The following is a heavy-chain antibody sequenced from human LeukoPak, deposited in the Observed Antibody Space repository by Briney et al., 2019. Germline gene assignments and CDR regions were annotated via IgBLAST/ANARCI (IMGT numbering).Heavy chain of an antibody. CDR1: GFTFSTYW. V-gene: IGHV3-7*01. Sequence: GGSLRLSCTASGFTFSTYWMSWVRQAPGKGLEWVANTKEDGGERYYVDSVKGRFTISRDNAENSLYLQMNSLRAEDTAVYYCARRSVAGSLDYWGQGTLVTVSS. J-gene: IGHJ4*02. D-gene: IGHD6-19*01. CDR2: TKEDGGER. CDR3: ARRSVAGSLDY.